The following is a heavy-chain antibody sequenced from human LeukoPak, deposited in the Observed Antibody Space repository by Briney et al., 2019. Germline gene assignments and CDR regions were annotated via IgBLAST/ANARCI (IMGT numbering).Heavy chain of an antibody. J-gene: IGHJ2*01. CDR2: INRSGST. CDR3: ARGLSIFGVVRPLWYFDL. D-gene: IGHD3-3*01. CDR1: GGSFSGYY. V-gene: IGHV4-34*01. Sequence: SETLSLTCAVYGGSFSGYYWSWIRQPPGKGLEWIGEINRSGSTNYNPSLKSRVTISVDTSKNQFSLKLSSVTAADTAVYYCARGLSIFGVVRPLWYFDLWGRGTLVTVSS.